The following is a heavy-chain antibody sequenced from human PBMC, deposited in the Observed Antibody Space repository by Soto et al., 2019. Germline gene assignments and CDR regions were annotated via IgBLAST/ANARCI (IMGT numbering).Heavy chain of an antibody. J-gene: IGHJ4*02. D-gene: IGHD3-3*01. CDR2: IKSKTDGGTT. CDR1: GFTFSNAW. Sequence: GGSLRLSCAASGFTFSNAWMSWVRQAPGKGLEWVGRIKSKTDGGTTDYAAPVKGRFTISRDDSKNTLYLQMNSLKTEDTAVYYCTTGLSTALNYDFWSGFPDYWGQGTLVTVSS. V-gene: IGHV3-15*01. CDR3: TTGLSTALNYDFWSGFPDY.